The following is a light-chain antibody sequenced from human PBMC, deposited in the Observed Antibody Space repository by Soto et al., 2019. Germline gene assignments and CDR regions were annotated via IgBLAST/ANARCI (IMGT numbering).Light chain of an antibody. CDR2: EAS. Sequence: DIQMTQSPATLSASVGDRVTITCRASQSISRWSTWYQQKPGKAPKLLLYEASSLESGAPSRFSGSGSGTEFTLTIRGLQPDDFATYYCQQFNSYPITLGQGTRLESK. CDR1: QSISRW. CDR3: QQFNSYPIT. J-gene: IGKJ5*01. V-gene: IGKV1-5*01.